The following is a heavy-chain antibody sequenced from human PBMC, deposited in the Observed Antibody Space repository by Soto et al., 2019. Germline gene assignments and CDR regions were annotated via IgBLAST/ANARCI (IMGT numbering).Heavy chain of an antibody. V-gene: IGHV5-51*01. J-gene: IGHJ5*02. Sequence: LKISCVGSGYTFTSYWIGWVRQMPGKGLEWMGIIYPGDSDTRYSPSFRGQVTISADKSISTAYLQWSSLKASDTAMYYCMRQLGVDADNWFHPWGQGTLVTVSS. D-gene: IGHD2-8*01. CDR1: GYTFTSYW. CDR2: IYPGDSDT. CDR3: MRQLGVDADNWFHP.